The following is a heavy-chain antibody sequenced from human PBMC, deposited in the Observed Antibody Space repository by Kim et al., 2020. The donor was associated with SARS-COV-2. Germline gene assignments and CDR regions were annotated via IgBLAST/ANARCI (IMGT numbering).Heavy chain of an antibody. CDR3: ARVRYFGDAFDI. D-gene: IGHD3-9*01. Sequence: TSYADSVKGRFTISRDNAKNTLYLQMNSLRAEDTAVYYCARVRYFGDAFDIWGQGTMVTVSS. CDR2: T. V-gene: IGHV3-74*01. J-gene: IGHJ3*02.